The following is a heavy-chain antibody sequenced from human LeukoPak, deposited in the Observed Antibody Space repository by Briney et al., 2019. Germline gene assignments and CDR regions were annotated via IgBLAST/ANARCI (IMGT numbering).Heavy chain of an antibody. Sequence: GGSLRLSCAASGFTFGDYYMTWIRQAPGKGLEWVSYISSRSGSSIYYGDSVKGRFTVSRDNAKNSLYLQMNSLRGEDTAVYYCARVGYSGSPGDYWGQGTLVIVSS. V-gene: IGHV3-11*04. CDR2: ISSRSGSSI. CDR1: GFTFGDYY. CDR3: ARVGYSGSPGDY. J-gene: IGHJ4*02. D-gene: IGHD1-26*01.